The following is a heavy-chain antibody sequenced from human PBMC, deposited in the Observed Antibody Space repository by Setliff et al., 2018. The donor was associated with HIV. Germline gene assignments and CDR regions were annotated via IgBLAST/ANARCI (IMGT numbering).Heavy chain of an antibody. J-gene: IGHJ4*02. CDR2: VHYTGST. CDR3: ARDQRLSY. CDR1: GGSISSYY. V-gene: IGHV4-59*12. Sequence: SETLSLTCTVSGGSISSYYWSWIRQPPGKGLEWIGSVHYTGSTNYNPSLKSRVTISVDKSKNQFSLELNSVTAADTAVYYCARDQRLSYWGQGTLVTVSS.